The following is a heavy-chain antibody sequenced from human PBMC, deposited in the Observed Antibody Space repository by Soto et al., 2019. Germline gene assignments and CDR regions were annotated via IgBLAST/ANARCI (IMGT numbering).Heavy chain of an antibody. CDR2: LNPIGGST. CDR3: ARDLSDYWSGYSIDY. Sequence: ASGKVCCKTSGYTFTSYYIHWVRQAPGQGLEWMGILNPIGGSTTYAQNFQGRVTMTRDTSTSTVYMHLSSLRSEDTAIYYCARDLSDYWSGYSIDYWGQGTLVTVSS. CDR1: GYTFTSYY. D-gene: IGHD3-3*01. J-gene: IGHJ4*02. V-gene: IGHV1-46*01.